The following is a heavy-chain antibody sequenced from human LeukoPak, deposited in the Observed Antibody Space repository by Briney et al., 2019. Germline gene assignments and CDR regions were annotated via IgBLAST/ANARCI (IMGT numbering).Heavy chain of an antibody. CDR3: TRDRTGDNGMDV. Sequence: GGSLRLSCAASGFTFSSYDIHWVRQSTGKGLEWVSAIATTGDTYYSGSVRGRFTISRENAKNSVYLQMNSLTAGDTAVYSCTRDRTGDNGMDVWGQGTTVTVSS. CDR1: GFTFSSYD. V-gene: IGHV3-13*01. CDR2: IATTGDT. J-gene: IGHJ6*02. D-gene: IGHD7-27*01.